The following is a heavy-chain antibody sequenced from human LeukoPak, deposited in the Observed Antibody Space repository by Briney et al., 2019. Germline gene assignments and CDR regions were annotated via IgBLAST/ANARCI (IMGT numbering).Heavy chain of an antibody. CDR2: ISAYNGNT. CDR3: ARGGKIAAADY. V-gene: IGHV1-18*01. Sequence: ASVKVSCKASGYTFSSYGITWVRQAPGQGLEWVGWISAYNGNTNYAQNLQGRVTMTTDTSTSTAYMELRSPRSDDTAVYYCARGGKIAAADYWGQGTLVTVSS. D-gene: IGHD6-13*01. J-gene: IGHJ4*02. CDR1: GYTFSSYG.